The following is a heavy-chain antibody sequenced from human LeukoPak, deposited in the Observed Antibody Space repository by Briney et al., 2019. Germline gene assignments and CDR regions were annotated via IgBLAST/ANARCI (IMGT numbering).Heavy chain of an antibody. D-gene: IGHD5-24*01. V-gene: IGHV3-21*04. CDR1: GFTFSSYS. Sequence: GGSLRLSCAASGFTFSSYSMNWVRQAPGKGLEWVSSISSSSSYIYYADSLKGRFTISRDNSKNTLYLQMNSLRAEDTAIYYCAKSGYNRFDYWGQGTLVTVSS. CDR3: AKSGYNRFDY. CDR2: ISSSSSYI. J-gene: IGHJ4*02.